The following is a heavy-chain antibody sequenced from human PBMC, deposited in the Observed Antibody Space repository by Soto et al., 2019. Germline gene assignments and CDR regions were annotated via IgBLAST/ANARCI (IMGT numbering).Heavy chain of an antibody. CDR3: AADSSSYDAFDI. Sequence: ASVKVSCKASGYTFTSYDINWVRQATGQGLEWMGWMNPNSGNTGYAQKFQGRVTMTRNTSTSTAYMELSSLRSEDTAVYYCAADSSSYDAFDIWGQGTMVTVSS. D-gene: IGHD6-13*01. CDR1: GYTFTSYD. CDR2: MNPNSGNT. J-gene: IGHJ3*02. V-gene: IGHV1-8*01.